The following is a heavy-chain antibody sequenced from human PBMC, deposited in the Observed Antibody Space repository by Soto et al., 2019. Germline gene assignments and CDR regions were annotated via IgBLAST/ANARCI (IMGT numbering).Heavy chain of an antibody. CDR2: IYYNGHT. CDR1: GGSISNHY. D-gene: IGHD1-20*01. CDR3: ARSNRYSEY. Sequence: QVQLQESGPGLVKPSETLSLTCTVSGGSISNHYGSWILQPPGKGLEWIGYIYYNGHTNYNTSLKSRVTMSVDTSKNQFSLNLSSVTAADTAVYYCARSNRYSEYWGQGTMVTVAS. J-gene: IGHJ4*02. V-gene: IGHV4-59*11.